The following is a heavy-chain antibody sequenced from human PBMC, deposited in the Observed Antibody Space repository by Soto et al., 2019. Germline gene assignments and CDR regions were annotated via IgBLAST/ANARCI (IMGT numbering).Heavy chain of an antibody. CDR2: ISETGNT. J-gene: IGHJ4*02. D-gene: IGHD3-22*01. Sequence: GGSLRLSCAASGVTFTTYAMRWFRQAPGEGLDWCSGISETGNTYYADSVKGRFTISRDTSKNTLYLQMNSLRTEDTAVYYCARGGYSSDTSGYDYWGQGTLVTVSS. CDR1: GVTFTTYA. CDR3: ARGGYSSDTSGYDY. V-gene: IGHV3-23*01.